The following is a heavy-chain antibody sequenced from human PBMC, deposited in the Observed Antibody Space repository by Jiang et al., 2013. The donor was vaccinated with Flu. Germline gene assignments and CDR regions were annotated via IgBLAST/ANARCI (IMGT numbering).Heavy chain of an antibody. J-gene: IGHJ3*02. CDR2: TA. D-gene: IGHD5-24*01. Sequence: TANYAQKFQGRVTITADKSTSTAYMELSSLRSEDTAVYYCARDKGDGGAFDIWGQGTMVTVSS. CDR3: ARDKGDGGAFDI. V-gene: IGHV1-69*06.